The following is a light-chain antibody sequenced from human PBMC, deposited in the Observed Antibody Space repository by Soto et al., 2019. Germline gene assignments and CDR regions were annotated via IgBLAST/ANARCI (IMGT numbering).Light chain of an antibody. CDR2: LNIDGSH. CDR3: QTWGIGVQDVV. V-gene: IGLV4-69*01. CDR1: SGHSSYA. Sequence: QTVVTQSPSASASLGASVKLTCTLSSGHSSYAIAWHQQQPEKGPRYLMKLNIDGSHSEGDGIPDRFSGSSSGAERYLTISSLQSEDEAGYYSQTWGIGVQDVVFGGGTQLTVL. J-gene: IGLJ2*01.